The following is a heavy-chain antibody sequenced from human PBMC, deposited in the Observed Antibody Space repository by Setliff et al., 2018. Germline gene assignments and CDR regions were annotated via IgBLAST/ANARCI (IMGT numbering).Heavy chain of an antibody. J-gene: IGHJ4*02. Sequence: LRLSCAASGFTFSTHGLNWVRQAPGKGLEWISYLNNDGTTIYYADSVRGRFTISRDNARDSLYLQMNSLRAEDTAVYYCVRDTTSGWMLTNWGQGTLVTVSS. CDR2: LNNDGTTI. CDR1: GFTFSTHG. V-gene: IGHV3-48*04. D-gene: IGHD6-25*01. CDR3: VRDTTSGWMLTN.